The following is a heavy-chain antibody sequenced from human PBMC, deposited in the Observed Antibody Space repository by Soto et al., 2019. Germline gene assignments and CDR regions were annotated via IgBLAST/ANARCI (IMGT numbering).Heavy chain of an antibody. V-gene: IGHV4-59*08. CDR3: ARRWGGLFDI. J-gene: IGHJ3*02. D-gene: IGHD1-26*01. Sequence: QVQLQESGPGLVKPSETLSLTCTVSGGSISSYYWNWIRQPPGKGLEWIGYIYYSGSTNYNPSLKSRVTIPVDTSKNQFSLKLGSVTAADTAVYYCARRWGGLFDIWGQGTMVTVSS. CDR2: IYYSGST. CDR1: GGSISSYY.